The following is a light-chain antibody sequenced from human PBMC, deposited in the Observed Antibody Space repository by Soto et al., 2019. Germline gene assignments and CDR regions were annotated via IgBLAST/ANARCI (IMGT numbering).Light chain of an antibody. CDR3: QTWDTGARVV. V-gene: IGLV4-69*01. Sequence: QSVLTQSPSASASLGASVKLTCTLSSGHSSYAIAWHQQQPEKGPRYLMKLSSDGSHSKGDGLPDRFSGSSSGAARYLTISSLQSEDEADYYCQTWDTGARVVFGGGTKLTVL. CDR1: SGHSSYA. CDR2: LSSDGSH. J-gene: IGLJ2*01.